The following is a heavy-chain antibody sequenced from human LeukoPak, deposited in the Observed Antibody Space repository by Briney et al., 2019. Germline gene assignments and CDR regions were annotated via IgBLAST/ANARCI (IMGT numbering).Heavy chain of an antibody. CDR2: ISNDGSRK. CDR1: GFTFSSYG. J-gene: IGHJ4*02. D-gene: IGHD3-3*01. Sequence: GRSLRLSCAASGFTFSSYGMHWVRQAPGKGLEWVAIISNDGSRKYYAHSVEGRFTISRDNSKNTLYLQMDSLRAEDTAVYYCARDRAWNYFDYWGQGTLVTVSS. V-gene: IGHV3-30*03. CDR3: ARDRAWNYFDY.